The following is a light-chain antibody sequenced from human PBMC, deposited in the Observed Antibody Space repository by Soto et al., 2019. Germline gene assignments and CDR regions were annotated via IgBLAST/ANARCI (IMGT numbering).Light chain of an antibody. CDR1: SSDVGSYNL. J-gene: IGLJ1*01. CDR3: CSYAGTTTYV. V-gene: IGLV2-23*01. CDR2: EDS. Sequence: QSVLTQPASVSGSPGQSITISCTGTSSDVGSYNLVSWYQHHPGKAPKLMIYEDSKRPSGVSNRFSGSKSGNTASLTISGLQSEDEADYFCCSYAGTTTYVFRTGTKVTVL.